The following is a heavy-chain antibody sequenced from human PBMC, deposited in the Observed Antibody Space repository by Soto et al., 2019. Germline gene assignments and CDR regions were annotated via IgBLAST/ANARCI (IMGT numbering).Heavy chain of an antibody. CDR1: GFTFSSYA. Sequence: PGGSLRLSCAASGFTFSSYAMSWVRQAPGKGLEWVSAISGSGGSTYYADSVKGRFTISRDNSKNTLYLQMNSLRAEDTAVYYCAKDLLGYQLHEGYFDYWGQGTLVTVSS. CDR3: AKDLLGYQLHEGYFDY. CDR2: ISGSGGST. D-gene: IGHD2-2*01. V-gene: IGHV3-23*01. J-gene: IGHJ4*02.